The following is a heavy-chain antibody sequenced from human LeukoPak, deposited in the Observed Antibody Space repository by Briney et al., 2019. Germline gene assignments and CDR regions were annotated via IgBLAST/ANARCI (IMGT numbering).Heavy chain of an antibody. CDR2: INPSGGST. Sequence: ASVKVSCKASGYTFTSYYMHWVRQAPGQGLEWMGIINPSGGSTSYAQKFQGRVTLTRDSSTSTVYMELSSLRSEDTAVYYCARSPSYYYDSSGYSYAGGGYWFDPWGQGTLVTVSS. CDR3: ARSPSYYYDSSGYSYAGGGYWFDP. CDR1: GYTFTSYY. V-gene: IGHV1-46*01. J-gene: IGHJ5*02. D-gene: IGHD3-22*01.